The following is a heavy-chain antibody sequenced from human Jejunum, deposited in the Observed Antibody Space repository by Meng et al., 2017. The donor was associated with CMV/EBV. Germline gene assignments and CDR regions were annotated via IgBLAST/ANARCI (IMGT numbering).Heavy chain of an antibody. D-gene: IGHD3-3*01. V-gene: IGHV3-30*02. Sequence: YGMHWVRQAPGKGLEWVTFIRYDGTEKYYADSVKGRFTISRDNSKNTLFLQMNSLRAEDTAVYYCAKALPLGSGHYHYYYYTMDVWGQGTTVTVSS. CDR1: YG. CDR2: IRYDGTEK. CDR3: AKALPLGSGHYHYYYYTMDV. J-gene: IGHJ6*02.